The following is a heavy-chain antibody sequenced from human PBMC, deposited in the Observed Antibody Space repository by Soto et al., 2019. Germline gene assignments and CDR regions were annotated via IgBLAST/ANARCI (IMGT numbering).Heavy chain of an antibody. D-gene: IGHD6-13*01. CDR1: GDSINNSHW. Sequence: QVQLQESGPGLVQPSGTLSLTCAVSGDSINNSHWWSWVRQTPGKGLEWIRETYHSGTTNYNPSLKTRVTISIDKSKNQFSLKMNSVTAADTAVYYCAREVNSSPARGPNWFDPWGQGTLVTVSS. CDR2: TYHSGTT. V-gene: IGHV4-4*02. CDR3: AREVNSSPARGPNWFDP. J-gene: IGHJ5*02.